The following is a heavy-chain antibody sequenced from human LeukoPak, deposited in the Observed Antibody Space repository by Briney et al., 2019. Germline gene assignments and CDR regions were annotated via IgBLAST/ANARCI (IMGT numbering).Heavy chain of an antibody. CDR2: INPNNGDT. CDR1: GYTFTAQY. D-gene: IGHD2-21*01. CDR3: LSYPRSIPTPPCDY. Sequence: GASVKVSCKASGYTFTAQYMHWVRQAPGQGLEWMGWINPNNGDTKYAQSFLGRVTMTRDTSTTTAYMELSSLRSDDTAVYFCLSYPRSIPTPPCDYWGQGTLVTVSS. J-gene: IGHJ4*02. V-gene: IGHV1-2*02.